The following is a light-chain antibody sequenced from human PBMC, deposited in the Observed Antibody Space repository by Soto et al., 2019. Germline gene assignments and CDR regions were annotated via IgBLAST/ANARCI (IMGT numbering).Light chain of an antibody. CDR3: QQYGSSPRT. J-gene: IGKJ1*01. Sequence: EILLTQSPGTLSLSPGERATLSCRASQSVSSSYLAWYQQKPGQAPRLLIYDASSRATGIPDRFSGSGSGTDFILTISRLEPEDFAVYYCQQYGSSPRTFGQGTKVDIK. CDR1: QSVSSSY. CDR2: DAS. V-gene: IGKV3-20*01.